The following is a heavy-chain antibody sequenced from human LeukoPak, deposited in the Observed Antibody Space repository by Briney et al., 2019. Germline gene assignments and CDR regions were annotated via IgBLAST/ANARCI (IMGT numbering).Heavy chain of an antibody. CDR3: ASARTRGVEMATTFDY. V-gene: IGHV4-39*07. D-gene: IGHD5-24*01. CDR1: GGSISSSSYY. CDR2: IYYSGST. Sequence: SETLSLTCTVSGGSISSSSYYWGWIRQPPGKGLEWIGSIYYSGSTYYNPSLKSRVTISVDTSKNQFSLKLSSVTAADTAVYYCASARTRGVEMATTFDYWGQGTLVTVSS. J-gene: IGHJ4*02.